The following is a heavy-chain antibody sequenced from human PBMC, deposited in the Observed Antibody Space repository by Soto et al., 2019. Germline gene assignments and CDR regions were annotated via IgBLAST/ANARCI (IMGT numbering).Heavy chain of an antibody. D-gene: IGHD6-19*01. V-gene: IGHV3-21*01. CDR3: ARDLGSSGRYFDC. J-gene: IGHJ4*02. CDR2: ISSSSSYI. CDR1: GFTFSSYS. Sequence: EVQLVESGGGLVKPGGSLRLSCAASGFTFSSYSMNWVRQAPGKGLEWVSSISSSSSYIYYADSVKGRFTISRDNAKNSLYLQMTSLRAEDPAVYYCARDLGSSGRYFDCWGQGTLVTVSS.